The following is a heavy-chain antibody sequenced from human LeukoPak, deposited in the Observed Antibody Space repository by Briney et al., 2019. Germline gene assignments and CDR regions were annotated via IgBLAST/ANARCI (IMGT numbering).Heavy chain of an antibody. J-gene: IGHJ3*01. CDR2: ISSGSSIM. Sequence: GRSLRLSCAASGVTFSSYGMNWVRQAPGKGLEWVSYISSGSSIMYYADSVKGRFSISRDNAKKPLFPRMDSLRDDDTAVYYCARDSTPQSYSNIWYDAFDLWGQGTMVIVSS. D-gene: IGHD6-13*01. CDR3: ARDSTPQSYSNIWYDAFDL. V-gene: IGHV3-48*02. CDR1: GVTFSSYG.